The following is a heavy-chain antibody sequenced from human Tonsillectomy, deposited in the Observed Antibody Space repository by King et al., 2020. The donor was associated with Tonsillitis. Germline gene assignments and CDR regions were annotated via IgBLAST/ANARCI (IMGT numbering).Heavy chain of an antibody. CDR2: INPNSGGT. CDR3: TRGVSDFYGSADY. CDR1: GYTFTDYY. J-gene: IGHJ4*02. Sequence: VQLVESGAEVKKPGASVTVSCKASGYTFTDYYLHWVRQAPGQGLEWMAWINPNSGGTNYAQKFQGRVTMTRDTSIRTAYMELSRLRSDDTAVYYCTRGVSDFYGSADYWGQGTLVTVSS. V-gene: IGHV1-2*02. D-gene: IGHD3-10*01.